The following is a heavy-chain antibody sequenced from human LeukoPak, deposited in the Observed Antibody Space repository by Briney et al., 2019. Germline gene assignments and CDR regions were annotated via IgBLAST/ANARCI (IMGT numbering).Heavy chain of an antibody. Sequence: GGSLRLSCAASGFTFDDYGMSWVRQAPGKGLEWVSGINWNGGSTGYADSVKGRFTISRDDAKNSLYLQMNSLRAEDTALYYRARVARYSSGWPYYYYMDVWGKGTTVTVSS. V-gene: IGHV3-20*04. CDR3: ARVARYSSGWPYYYYMDV. CDR2: INWNGGST. J-gene: IGHJ6*03. CDR1: GFTFDDYG. D-gene: IGHD6-19*01.